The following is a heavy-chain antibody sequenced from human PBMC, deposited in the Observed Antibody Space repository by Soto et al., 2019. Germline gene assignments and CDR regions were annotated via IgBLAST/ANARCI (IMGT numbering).Heavy chain of an antibody. D-gene: IGHD2-15*01. J-gene: IGHJ4*02. CDR2: ISGSGGST. CDR1: GFTFSSYA. Sequence: EVQLLESGGGLVQPGGSLRLSCAASGFTFSSYAMSWVRQAPGKGLEWVSAISGSGGSTYYADSVKGRFTISRDNSKNTLYLQMNSLRAEDTAVYYCAKGVGGYCSGGSCHFDYWGQGTLVTVSS. V-gene: IGHV3-23*01. CDR3: AKGVGGYCSGGSCHFDY.